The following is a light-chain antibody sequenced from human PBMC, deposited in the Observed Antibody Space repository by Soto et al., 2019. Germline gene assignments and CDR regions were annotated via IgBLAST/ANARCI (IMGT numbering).Light chain of an antibody. CDR3: QQYGSSPQT. CDR1: QSISSSF. J-gene: IGKJ1*01. Sequence: EIVLTQSPGILSLSPGERASLSCGASQSISSSFLAWYQQKPGQAPGLLIYGASSRATGIPDRFSGTGSETDFTLSISRLEPEDFAVYYCQQYGSSPQTFGQGTKVDIK. V-gene: IGKV3-20*01. CDR2: GAS.